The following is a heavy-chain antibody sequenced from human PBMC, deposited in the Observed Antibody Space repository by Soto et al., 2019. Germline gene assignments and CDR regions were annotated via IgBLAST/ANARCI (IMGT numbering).Heavy chain of an antibody. CDR1: GYTFTSYG. CDR3: ARDRDIVVVPAAIGYYYYGVDV. D-gene: IGHD2-2*01. V-gene: IGHV1-18*04. J-gene: IGHJ6*02. CDR2: ISAYNGNT. Sequence: ASVKVSCKASGYTFTSYGISWVRQAPGQGLEWMGWISAYNGNTNYAQKLQGRVTMTTDTSTSTAYMELRSPRSDDTAVYYCARDRDIVVVPAAIGYYYYGVDVWGQGTTVTVSS.